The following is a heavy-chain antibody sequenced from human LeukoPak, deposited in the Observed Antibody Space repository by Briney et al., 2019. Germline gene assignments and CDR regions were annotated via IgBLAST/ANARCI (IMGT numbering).Heavy chain of an antibody. CDR3: AMSIAVASLHAFDI. CDR2: INPNSGGT. CDR1: GYTFTGYY. D-gene: IGHD6-19*01. J-gene: IGHJ3*02. Sequence: ASVKVSCKASGYTFTGYYMHWVRQAPGQGLEWMGWINPNSGGTNYAQKFQGWVTMTRDTSISTAYMELSRLRSDDTAVYYCAMSIAVASLHAFDIWGQGTMVTVSS. V-gene: IGHV1-2*04.